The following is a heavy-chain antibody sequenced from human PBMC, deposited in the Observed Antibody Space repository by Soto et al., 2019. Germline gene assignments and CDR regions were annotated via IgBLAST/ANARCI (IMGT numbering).Heavy chain of an antibody. CDR1: GYTFTSYG. D-gene: IGHD3-22*01. V-gene: IGHV1-18*01. Sequence: QVQLVQSGAEVKKPGASVKVSCKASGYTFTSYGISWVRQAPGQGLEWMGWISAYNGNTNYAQKLQGRVTITTDTSTSTAYMELRSLRSDDTAVYYCARPYYDSSGYYYVDAFDIWGQGTMVTVSS. CDR2: ISAYNGNT. J-gene: IGHJ3*02. CDR3: ARPYYDSSGYYYVDAFDI.